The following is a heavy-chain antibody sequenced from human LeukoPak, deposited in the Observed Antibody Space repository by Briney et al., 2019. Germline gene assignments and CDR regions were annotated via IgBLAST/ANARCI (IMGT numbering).Heavy chain of an antibody. CDR2: INTDWSST. Sequence: PGGSLRLSCAASGFTFSSYWMHWVRQAPGKGLVWVSRINTDWSSTNYADSVKGRFTISRDNAKNTLYLQVDSLRAEDTAVYYCAKDRLSDLMGDYPDYWGQGTLVTVSS. J-gene: IGHJ4*02. CDR3: AKDRLSDLMGDYPDY. V-gene: IGHV3-74*01. D-gene: IGHD4-17*01. CDR1: GFTFSSYW.